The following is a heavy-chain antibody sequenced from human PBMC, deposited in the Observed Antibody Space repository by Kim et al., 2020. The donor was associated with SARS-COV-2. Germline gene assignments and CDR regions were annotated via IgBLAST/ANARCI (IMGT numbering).Heavy chain of an antibody. Sequence: SETLSLTCTVSGFSISSCGFYWSWIRQHPGKGLEWIGYIYYNESTYYNPALKRRVTITLDTSKSHFSLMLGSVTAADTAMYYCARSYCSGGSCHYAFDIWGQGTLVTVSS. CDR2: IYYNEST. CDR1: GFSISSCGFY. J-gene: IGHJ3*02. D-gene: IGHD2-15*01. V-gene: IGHV4-31*03. CDR3: ARSYCSGGSCHYAFDI.